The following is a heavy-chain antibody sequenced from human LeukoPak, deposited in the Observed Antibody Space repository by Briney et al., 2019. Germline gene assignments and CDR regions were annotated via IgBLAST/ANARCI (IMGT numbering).Heavy chain of an antibody. J-gene: IGHJ4*02. CDR3: ARDLSLSY. CDR1: GFTFSSYG. Sequence: GGSLRLSCAACGFTFSSYGLNWVRQAPGKGLEWLSYISTSTSITTSVYYAESVKGRFTVSRDNAKNSVYLQMNSLRDEDTAVYYCARDLSLSYWGQGTLVTVSS. V-gene: IGHV3-48*02. CDR2: ISTSTSITTSV.